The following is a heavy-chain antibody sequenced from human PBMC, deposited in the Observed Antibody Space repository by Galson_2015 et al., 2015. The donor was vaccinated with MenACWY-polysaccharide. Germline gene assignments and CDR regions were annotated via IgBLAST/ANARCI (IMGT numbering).Heavy chain of an antibody. D-gene: IGHD2-2*01. CDR1: GSRFSNSG. CDR2: IQHDGSNT. Sequence: PLRPASAAPGSRFSNSGMHWVRQAPGAGLAWVAVIQHDGSNTVYADSVKGRSTISRDNSKNTAFLEMNTLGVEDTAVYYCAREGSRIVFHAFDIWGQGTIVTVSS. CDR3: AREGSRIVFHAFDI. J-gene: IGHJ3*02. V-gene: IGHV3-33*01.